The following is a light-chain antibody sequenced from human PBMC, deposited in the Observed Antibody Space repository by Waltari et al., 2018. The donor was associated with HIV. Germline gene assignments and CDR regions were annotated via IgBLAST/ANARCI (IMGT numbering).Light chain of an antibody. Sequence: IVMTQSPATLLVSPGERATLSCRASQSISNNLAWYQQEPGQAPKLLIYDASTRATGVPARFSGSGSGTLFTLTISSLQSGDFAVYYCQQYHNWPPWTFGQGTKVELK. CDR1: QSISNN. CDR3: QQYHNWPPWT. CDR2: DAS. J-gene: IGKJ1*01. V-gene: IGKV3-15*01.